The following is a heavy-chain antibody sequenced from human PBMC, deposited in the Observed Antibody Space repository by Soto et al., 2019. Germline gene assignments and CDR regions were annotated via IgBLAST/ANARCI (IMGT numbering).Heavy chain of an antibody. V-gene: IGHV3-48*02. J-gene: IGHJ6*02. CDR3: ARDRGDYDFWSGYYWPYYYYGMDV. D-gene: IGHD3-3*01. CDR1: GFAFSSYS. CDR2: ISSSSSTI. Sequence: GGSLRLSCAASGFAFSSYSMNWVRQAPGKGLEWVSYISSSSSTIYYADSVKGRFTISRDNAKNSLYLQMNSLRDEDTAVYYCARDRGDYDFWSGYYWPYYYYGMDVWGQGTTVTVSS.